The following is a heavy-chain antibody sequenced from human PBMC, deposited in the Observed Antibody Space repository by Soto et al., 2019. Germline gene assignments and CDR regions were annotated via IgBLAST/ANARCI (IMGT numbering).Heavy chain of an antibody. J-gene: IGHJ5*02. Sequence: QVQLVQSGAEVKRPGSSVKVSCKASGGTFSNYTISWVRQAPGQGLEWMGRIIPILGITDYAQKFQGRVTFTAQKYTTPASMEVNSLRSEDRAVYYCAGPRVATISTLDPGGKGTLVTVNS. CDR3: AGPRVATISTLDP. V-gene: IGHV1-69*02. CDR2: IIPILGIT. CDR1: GGTFSNYT. D-gene: IGHD5-12*01.